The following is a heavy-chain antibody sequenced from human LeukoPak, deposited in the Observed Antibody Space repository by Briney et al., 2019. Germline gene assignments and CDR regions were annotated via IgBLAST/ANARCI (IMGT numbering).Heavy chain of an antibody. D-gene: IGHD3-16*01. Sequence: SETLSLTCSVSGGSINGGSYYRSWIRQPAGKPLEWIGHIFTTGSTSYNPSLRTRVTISEDSSKDQFSLNLKSVTAADTAVYYCARDRNWGRGYFDLWGRGTLVIVSS. CDR1: GGSINGGSYY. CDR3: ARDRNWGRGYFDL. CDR2: IFTTGST. V-gene: IGHV4-61*09. J-gene: IGHJ2*01.